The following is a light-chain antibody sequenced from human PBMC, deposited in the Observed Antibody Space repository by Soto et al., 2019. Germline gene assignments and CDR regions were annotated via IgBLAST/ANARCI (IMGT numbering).Light chain of an antibody. CDR1: SSDVGAYNY. V-gene: IGLV2-14*01. CDR3: SSFTSSTVYV. CDR2: EVS. J-gene: IGLJ1*01. Sequence: SALTQPASVSGSPGQSVTISCTGTSSDVGAYNYVSWYQQHPGKAPKLIIYEVSDRPSGVSNRFSGSKSGNTASLTISGLQSEDEADYYCSSFTSSTVYVFGTGTKVTVL.